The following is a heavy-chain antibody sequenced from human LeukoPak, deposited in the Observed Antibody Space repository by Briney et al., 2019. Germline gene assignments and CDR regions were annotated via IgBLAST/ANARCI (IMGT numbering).Heavy chain of an antibody. D-gene: IGHD6-13*01. V-gene: IGHV1-18*01. CDR2: ISAYNGNT. J-gene: IGHJ4*02. CDR1: GYTFTGYG. Sequence: ASVKVSCKASGYTFTGYGISWVRQAPGQGLEWMGWISAYNGNTNHAQKLQGRVTMTTDTSTSTAYMELRSLRSDDTAVYYCARDLSSSWYYFGDYWGQGTLVTVSS. CDR3: ARDLSSSWYYFGDY.